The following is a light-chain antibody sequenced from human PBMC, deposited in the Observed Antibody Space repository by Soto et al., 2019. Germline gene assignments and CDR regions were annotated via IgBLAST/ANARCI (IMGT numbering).Light chain of an antibody. J-gene: IGKJ2*01. CDR2: AAS. CDR3: QQRSNWPSMYT. CDR1: QSVSSY. V-gene: IGKV3-11*01. Sequence: EIVLTQSPATLSLSPGERATLSCRASQSVSSYLAWYQQKPGQAPRLLIYAASNRATGIPARFSGSGSGTDFTLTISSLEPEDFAVYSCQQRSNWPSMYTFGQGTKLEIK.